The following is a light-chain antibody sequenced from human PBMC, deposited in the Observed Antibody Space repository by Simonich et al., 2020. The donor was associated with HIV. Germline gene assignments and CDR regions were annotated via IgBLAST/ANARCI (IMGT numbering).Light chain of an antibody. Sequence: DIVMTQSPATLSVSQGEEVTLSCRASQSVSSSLSWYQQKPGQAPRLLIYGAATRGTGIPARFSGSGSGTEFTLTISSMQSEDFAVYYCQQYKSWPYTFGQGTKLEIK. CDR2: GAA. CDR3: QQYKSWPYT. J-gene: IGKJ2*01. V-gene: IGKV3-15*01. CDR1: QSVSSS.